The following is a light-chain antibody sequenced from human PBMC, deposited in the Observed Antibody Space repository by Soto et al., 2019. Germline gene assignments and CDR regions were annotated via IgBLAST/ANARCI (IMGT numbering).Light chain of an antibody. Sequence: QSALTQPPSVSAAPGQKVTISCSGTSSNIGNNYVSWYQQLPGTAPKLLIYDNNKRPSGIPDRFSGSKSGTSATLGITGLQTGDEADYYCGTWDSSLSVHVFGTGTKGTVL. CDR2: DNN. V-gene: IGLV1-51*01. CDR1: SSNIGNNY. CDR3: GTWDSSLSVHV. J-gene: IGLJ1*01.